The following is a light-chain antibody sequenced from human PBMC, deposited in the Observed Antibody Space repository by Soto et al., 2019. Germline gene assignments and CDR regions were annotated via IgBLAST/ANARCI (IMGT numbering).Light chain of an antibody. CDR2: EVS. V-gene: IGLV2-14*01. Sequence: QSVLTQPASVSGSPGQSITISCTGTSSDVGGYNYVSWYQQHPGKAPKLMIYEVSYRPSGVSDRFSGSKSGNTASLTISGLQAEDEADYYCTSYTSSSTLDVFGTGTKVTVL. J-gene: IGLJ1*01. CDR3: TSYTSSSTLDV. CDR1: SSDVGGYNY.